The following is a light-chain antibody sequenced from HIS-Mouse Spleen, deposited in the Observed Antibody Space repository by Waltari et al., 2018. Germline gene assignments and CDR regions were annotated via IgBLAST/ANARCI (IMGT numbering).Light chain of an antibody. CDR1: QSVSSN. CDR3: QQYNNRTLN. V-gene: IGKV3-15*01. CDR2: GAS. Sequence: EIVMTQSPATLSVSPGERATLSCRASQSVSSNLAWYQQKPGQAPRLLIYGASTSATGIPARFSGSGYGTEFTLTISSLQSEDFAVYYCQQYNNRTLNFGGGTKVEIK. J-gene: IGKJ4*01.